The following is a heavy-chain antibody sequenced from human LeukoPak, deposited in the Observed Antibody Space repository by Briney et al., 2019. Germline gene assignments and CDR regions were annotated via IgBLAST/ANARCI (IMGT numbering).Heavy chain of an antibody. J-gene: IGHJ4*02. CDR1: GFTVSSNY. Sequence: GGSLRLSCAVSGFTVSSNYFSWVRQAPGRGLEWVSVIYTEGTTYYADSVKGRFIISRDNSKNTVYLQMNSLRVEDTAVYYCASEGDWGQGTLVTVSS. CDR3: ASEGD. D-gene: IGHD3-16*01. V-gene: IGHV3-66*02. CDR2: IYTEGTT.